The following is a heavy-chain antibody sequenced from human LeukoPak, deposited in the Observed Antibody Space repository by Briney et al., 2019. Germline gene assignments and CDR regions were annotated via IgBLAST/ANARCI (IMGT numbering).Heavy chain of an antibody. D-gene: IGHD2-15*01. CDR2: MHYDGNIK. CDR1: GFTFSTYG. J-gene: IGHJ2*01. CDR3: AKDACSGGTCYGGWYCDL. V-gene: IGHV3-30*02. Sequence: GGSLRLSCAASGFTFSTYGMHWVRQAPGKGLEWVAFMHYDGNIKYYADSVKGRFTISRDTSKNTLYLQMNSLRVEDTAVYCCAKDACSGGTCYGGWYCDLWGRGTLVTVSS.